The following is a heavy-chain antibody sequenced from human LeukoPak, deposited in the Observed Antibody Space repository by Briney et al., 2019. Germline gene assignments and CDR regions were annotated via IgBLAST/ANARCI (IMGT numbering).Heavy chain of an antibody. CDR1: GYTFTNYG. D-gene: IGHD3-10*01. J-gene: IGHJ3*02. V-gene: IGHV1-18*01. CDR2: ISTYNGNT. Sequence: GASVKVSCKASGYTFTNYGISWVRQAPGQGLEWMGWISTYNGNTNYAQKLQGRVTMTTDTSTSTAYMELRSLRSDDTAVYYCAKSNGYGLVDIWGQGTMVTVSS. CDR3: AKSNGYGLVDI.